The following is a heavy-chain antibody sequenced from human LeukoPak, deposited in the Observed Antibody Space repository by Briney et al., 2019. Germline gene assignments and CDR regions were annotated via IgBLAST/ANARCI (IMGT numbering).Heavy chain of an antibody. D-gene: IGHD2-15*01. CDR1: GFTFSSFE. CDR3: GRDPSCSLGRCYSDH. J-gene: IGHJ4*02. Sequence: GGSLRLSCAASGFTFSSFEMSWVRQAPGKGLEWVSYISSGGSNLYYADSVRGRFTISRDNAKNSVYLQMNSLRVEDTAVYYCGRDPSCSLGRCYSDHWGQGTLVTVSS. V-gene: IGHV3-48*03. CDR2: ISSGGSNL.